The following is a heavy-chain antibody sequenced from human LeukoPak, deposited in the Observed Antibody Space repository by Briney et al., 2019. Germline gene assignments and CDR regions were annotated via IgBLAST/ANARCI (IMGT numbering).Heavy chain of an antibody. CDR2: IYYSGST. CDR3: ARDHYNWNSYYFDY. J-gene: IGHJ4*02. Sequence: SETLSLTCAVYGGSFSGDFWSWIRQSPGKGLEWIGSIYYSGSTYYNPSLKSRVTISVDTSKNQFSLKLSSVTAADTAVYYCARDHYNWNSYYFDYWGQGTLVTVSS. V-gene: IGHV4-34*01. CDR1: GGSFSGDF. D-gene: IGHD1-7*01.